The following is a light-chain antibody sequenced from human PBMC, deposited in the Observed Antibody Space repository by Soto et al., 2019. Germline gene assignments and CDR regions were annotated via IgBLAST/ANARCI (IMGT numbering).Light chain of an antibody. V-gene: IGLV2-14*01. J-gene: IGLJ3*02. Sequence: QSVLTQPASVSGSPGQSITISCTGTSSDIGGYKYVSWYQQHPGKAPKLIIFEVSNRPSGVSDRFSGSNSGNTASLTISGLQAEDEADYYCTSYSRYSALVFGGGTKVTV. CDR2: EVS. CDR3: TSYSRYSALV. CDR1: SSDIGGYKY.